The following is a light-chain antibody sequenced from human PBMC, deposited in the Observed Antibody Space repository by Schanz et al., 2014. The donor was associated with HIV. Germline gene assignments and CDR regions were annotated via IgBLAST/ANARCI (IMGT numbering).Light chain of an antibody. CDR3: QQYNTYWT. Sequence: DIQMTQSPSSLSASVGDRVTITCRASQSISSYLNWYQQKPGKAPKLLIYKASSLESGVTSRFSGSGSGTEFTLTISSLQPDDFATYYCQQYNTYWTFGQGTKVEIK. CDR1: QSISSY. V-gene: IGKV1-5*03. CDR2: KAS. J-gene: IGKJ1*01.